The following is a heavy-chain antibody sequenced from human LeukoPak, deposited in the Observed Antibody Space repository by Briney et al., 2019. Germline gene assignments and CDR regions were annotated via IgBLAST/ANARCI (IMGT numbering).Heavy chain of an antibody. J-gene: IGHJ4*02. D-gene: IGHD5-24*01. V-gene: IGHV3-48*02. CDR2: VSSSGTTT. Sequence: GGSLRLSCAASGFTFSSYNVIWARQAPGKGLEWVSYVSSSGTTTYYADSVKGRFTISRDNDKNLVSLQMTSLRDEDTAVYYCARADRDGNKRFLDWGQGTLVTVSS. CDR3: ARADRDGNKRFLD. CDR1: GFTFSSYN.